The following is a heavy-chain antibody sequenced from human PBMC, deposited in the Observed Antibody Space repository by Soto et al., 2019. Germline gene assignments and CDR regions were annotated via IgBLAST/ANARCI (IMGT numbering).Heavy chain of an antibody. Sequence: SVKVSCKASGGTFSSYAISWVRQAPGQGLEWMGGIIPIFGTANCAQKFQGRVTITADESTSTAYMELSSLTSEDTAVYYCASPSYDSSGYRPPYFDYWGQGTLVTVSS. D-gene: IGHD3-22*01. V-gene: IGHV1-69*13. J-gene: IGHJ4*02. CDR1: GGTFSSYA. CDR3: ASPSYDSSGYRPPYFDY. CDR2: IIPIFGTA.